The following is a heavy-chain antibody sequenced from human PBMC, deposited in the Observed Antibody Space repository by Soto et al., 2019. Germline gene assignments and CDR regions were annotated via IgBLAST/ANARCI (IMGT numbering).Heavy chain of an antibody. V-gene: IGHV3-7*01. D-gene: IGHD2-15*01. CDR1: GFTFSSYW. J-gene: IGHJ4*02. CDR2: IKQDGSEK. Sequence: GGSLRLSCAASGFTFSSYWMSWVRQAPGKGLEWVANIKQDGSEKYYVDSVKGRFTISRDNAKNSLYLQMNRLRAEDTAVYYCARDPYCSGGSYYYYYFDYWGQGTLVTVSS. CDR3: ARDPYCSGGSYYYYYFDY.